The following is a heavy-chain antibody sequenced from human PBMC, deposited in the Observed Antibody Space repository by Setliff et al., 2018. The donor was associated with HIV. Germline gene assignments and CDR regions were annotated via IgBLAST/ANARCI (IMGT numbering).Heavy chain of an antibody. Sequence: SVKVSCKASGGTFSSYAISWVRQAPGQGLEWMGGIIPILGIANYAQKFQGRVTITADKSTSTAYMELSSLRSEDTAVYYCARVVARGYDRGYYYYYMDVWGKGTTVTVSS. CDR3: ARVVARGYDRGYYYYYMDV. CDR1: GGTFSSYA. D-gene: IGHD5-12*01. V-gene: IGHV1-69*10. CDR2: IIPILGIA. J-gene: IGHJ6*03.